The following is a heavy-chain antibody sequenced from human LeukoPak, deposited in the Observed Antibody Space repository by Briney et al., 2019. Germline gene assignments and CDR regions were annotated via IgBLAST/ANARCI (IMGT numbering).Heavy chain of an antibody. V-gene: IGHV4-59*01. D-gene: IGHD5-12*01. CDR2: IYHSGDT. CDR3: ARGGYSGSDWTT. CDR1: GGSISTFY. Sequence: SETLSLTCTVSGGSISTFYWNWIRQPPGKGLEWIGYIYHSGDTRYNPSLKSRVTISVDTPKSQFSLKVSSVTAADTAVYYCARGGYSGSDWTTWGQGTLVTVSS. J-gene: IGHJ5*02.